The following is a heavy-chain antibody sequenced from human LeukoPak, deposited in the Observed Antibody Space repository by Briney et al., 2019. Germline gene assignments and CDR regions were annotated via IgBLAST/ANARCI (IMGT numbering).Heavy chain of an antibody. CDR2: IYSSGSA. D-gene: IGHD6-19*01. CDR3: ARASSGWYVNDY. V-gene: IGHV4-30-4*01. Sequence: SETLSLTCTVSGGSISSGDYYWSWIRQPPGKGLEWIGYIYSSGSAYYNPSLKSRLIISVDTSNNQFSLKVSSVTAADTAVYYCARASSGWYVNDYWGQGTLVTVSS. J-gene: IGHJ4*02. CDR1: GGSISSGDYY.